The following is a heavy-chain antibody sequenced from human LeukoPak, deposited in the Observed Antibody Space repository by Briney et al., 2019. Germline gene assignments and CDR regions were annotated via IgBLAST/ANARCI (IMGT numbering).Heavy chain of an antibody. J-gene: IGHJ6*02. D-gene: IGHD5-18*01. Sequence: GGSLRLSCAASGFTFSSYGMHWVRQAPGKGLEWVAVISYDGSNKYYADSVKGRFTISKDNSKNTLYLQMNSLRAEDTAVYYCAKGEGSYGYYYYGMDVWGQGTTVTVSS. CDR3: AKGEGSYGYYYYGMDV. CDR1: GFTFSSYG. V-gene: IGHV3-30*18. CDR2: ISYDGSNK.